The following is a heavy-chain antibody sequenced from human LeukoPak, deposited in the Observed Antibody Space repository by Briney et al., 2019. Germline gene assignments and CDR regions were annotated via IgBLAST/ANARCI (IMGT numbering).Heavy chain of an antibody. CDR3: AREQNLQVSGGYYGIEC. D-gene: IGHD3-22*01. CDR2: IKPNNGGT. J-gene: IGHJ4*02. CDR1: GYTFTGYY. Sequence: ASVKVSFKASGYTFTGYYLHWVQQAPGQGLEWIGCIKPNNGGTNYEQKFQDRVTMTSDTTISTAYMELSRLTSDDTAVYYSAREQNLQVSGGYYGIECWGQGTLVTVSS. V-gene: IGHV1-2*02.